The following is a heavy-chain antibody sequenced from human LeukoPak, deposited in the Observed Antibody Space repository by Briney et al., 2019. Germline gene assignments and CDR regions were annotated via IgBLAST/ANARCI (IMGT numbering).Heavy chain of an antibody. CDR2: INPTGGST. D-gene: IGHD2-15*01. J-gene: IGHJ6*02. CDR3: ARERYCSGGNCFVTYYYGMDV. V-gene: IGHV1-46*01. Sequence: ASVKVSCKASGYSFTTYYMHWVRQAPGQGLEWMGIINPTGGSTNYAQKFEGRVTMTRDTSTSTVYMELSSVRSEDTAVYYCARERYCSGGNCFVTYYYGMDVWGQGTTVTVSS. CDR1: GYSFTTYY.